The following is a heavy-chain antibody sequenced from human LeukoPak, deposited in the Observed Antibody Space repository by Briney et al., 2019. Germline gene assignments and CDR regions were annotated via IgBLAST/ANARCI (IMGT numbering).Heavy chain of an antibody. J-gene: IGHJ4*02. CDR3: ARDLGATPSGY. CDR2: ISRTSSYI. CDR1: RFTFSSYG. V-gene: IGHV3-21*01. D-gene: IGHD1-26*01. Sequence: GGSLRLPCAASRFTFSSYGMHWVRQAPGKGLEWVSCISRTSSYINYADSVKGRFTISRDNAKNSLFLQMNSLRAEDTAVYYCARDLGATPSGYWGQGTLVTVSS.